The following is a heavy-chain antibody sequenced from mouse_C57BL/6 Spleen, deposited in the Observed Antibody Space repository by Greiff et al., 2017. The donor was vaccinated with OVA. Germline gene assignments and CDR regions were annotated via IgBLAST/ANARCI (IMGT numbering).Heavy chain of an antibody. CDR1: GYTFTDYY. J-gene: IGHJ4*01. D-gene: IGHD4-1*01. V-gene: IGHV1-19*01. CDR2: INPYNGGT. CDR3: ARGNWYYAMDY. Sequence: VQLKESGPVLVKPGASVKMSCKASGYTFTDYYMNWVKQSHGKSLEWIGVINPYNGGTSYNQKFKGKATLTVDKSSSTAYMELNSLTSEDSAVYCCARGNWYYAMDYWGQGTSVTVSS.